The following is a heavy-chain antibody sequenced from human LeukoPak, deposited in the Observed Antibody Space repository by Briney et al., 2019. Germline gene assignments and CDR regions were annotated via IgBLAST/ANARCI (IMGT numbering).Heavy chain of an antibody. CDR2: INPNSGGT. Sequence: ASVKVSCKTSGYTFTGYYIHWVRQAPGQGLEWMGWINPNSGGTNYAQNFQGRVTMTRDTSIGTAYMDLSRLKYDDTAVYYCARGRVYRAFDIWGQGTMVTVSS. V-gene: IGHV1-2*02. D-gene: IGHD2/OR15-2a*01. CDR3: ARGRVYRAFDI. CDR1: GYTFTGYY. J-gene: IGHJ3*02.